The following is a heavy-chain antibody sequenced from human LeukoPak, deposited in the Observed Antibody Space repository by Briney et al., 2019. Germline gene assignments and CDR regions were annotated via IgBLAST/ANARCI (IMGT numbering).Heavy chain of an antibody. J-gene: IGHJ4*02. Sequence: SETLSLACTVSGGSISSYYWGWIRQPAGKGLEWIGRIYASGSTNYNPSLKSRVTISVDKSKNQFSLRLSSVTAADTAVYYCAREFDSYGYFDYWGQGTLVTVPS. V-gene: IGHV4-4*07. CDR2: IYASGST. CDR1: GGSISSYY. D-gene: IGHD5-18*01. CDR3: AREFDSYGYFDY.